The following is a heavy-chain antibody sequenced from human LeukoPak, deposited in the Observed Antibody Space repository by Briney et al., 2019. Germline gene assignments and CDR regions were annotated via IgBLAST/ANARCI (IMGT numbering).Heavy chain of an antibody. CDR2: INPNSGGT. V-gene: IGHV1-2*02. D-gene: IGHD4-17*01. CDR3: ARGRTDGDYLHAYYYYYMDV. J-gene: IGHJ6*03. Sequence: ASVKVSCKASGYTFTSYGISWVRQAPGQGLEWMGWINPNSGGTNYAQKFQGRVTMTRDTSISTAYMELSRLRSDDTAVYYCARGRTDGDYLHAYYYYYMDVWGKGTTVTVSS. CDR1: GYTFTSYG.